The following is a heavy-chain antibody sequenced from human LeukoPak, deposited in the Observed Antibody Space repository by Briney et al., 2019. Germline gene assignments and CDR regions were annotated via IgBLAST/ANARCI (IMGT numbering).Heavy chain of an antibody. CDR2: IYYSGST. J-gene: IGHJ4*02. Sequence: PSETLSLTCTVSGGSISSYYWSWIRQPPGKGLEWIGYIYYSGSTNYNPSLKSRVTISVDTSKNQFSLKLSSVTAADTAVYYCARGAAGGYFDYWGQGTLVTVSS. D-gene: IGHD6-13*01. CDR1: GGSISSYY. V-gene: IGHV4-59*01. CDR3: ARGAAGGYFDY.